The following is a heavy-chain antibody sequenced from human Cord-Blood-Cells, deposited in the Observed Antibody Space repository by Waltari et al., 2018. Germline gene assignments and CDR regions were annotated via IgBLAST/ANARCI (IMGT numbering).Heavy chain of an antibody. Sequence: QVQLQQWGAGLLKPSETLSLTCAVYGGSFSGYYWSWIRQPPGKGLEWIGEINHSGSTNDNPSLKSRVTISVDTSKNQFSLKLSSVTAADTAVYYCAQLKNSGSYYNYFDYWGQGTLVTVSS. CDR2: INHSGST. J-gene: IGHJ4*02. D-gene: IGHD3-10*01. CDR1: GGSFSGYY. V-gene: IGHV4-34*01. CDR3: AQLKNSGSYYNYFDY.